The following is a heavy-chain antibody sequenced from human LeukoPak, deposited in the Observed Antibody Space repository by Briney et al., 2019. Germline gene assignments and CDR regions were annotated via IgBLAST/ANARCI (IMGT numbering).Heavy chain of an antibody. D-gene: IGHD6-19*01. CDR1: GFTFSSYG. CDR3: ANSGWSPRA. Sequence: GGSLRLSCAASGFTFSSYGMHWVRQAPGKGLEWVAFIRYDGSKKYYADSVKGRFTISRDNSKNTLYLQMNSLRAEDTAVYSCANSGWSPRAWGQGTLVTVSS. V-gene: IGHV3-30*02. J-gene: IGHJ5*02. CDR2: IRYDGSKK.